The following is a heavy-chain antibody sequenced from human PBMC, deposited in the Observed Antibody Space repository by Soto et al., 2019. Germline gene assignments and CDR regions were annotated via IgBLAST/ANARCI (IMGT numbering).Heavy chain of an antibody. CDR2: INHSGST. CDR1: GGSFSGYY. Sequence: SETLSLTCAVYGGSFSGYYWSWIRQPPGKGLEWIGEINHSGSTNYNPSLKSRVTISVDTSKNQFSLKLSSVTAADTAVYYCARGSRHYYGPGGRFADWGQGTVVPVSS. V-gene: IGHV4-34*01. D-gene: IGHD3-10*01. J-gene: IGHJ4*02. CDR3: ARGSRHYYGPGGRFAD.